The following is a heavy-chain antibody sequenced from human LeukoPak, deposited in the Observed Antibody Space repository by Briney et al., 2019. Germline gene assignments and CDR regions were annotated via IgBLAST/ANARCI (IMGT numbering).Heavy chain of an antibody. V-gene: IGHV3-7*03. D-gene: IGHD3-22*01. CDR2: IKHDGSEK. CDR3: ATPLDYYDRSDSHQGGD. CDR1: GFTFSRHW. J-gene: IGHJ4*02. Sequence: GGSLRLSCAASGFTFSRHWMTWVRQAPGKGLEWVANIKHDGSEKNYVDSAKGRFTISRDNAKNSLYLQMNSLRAEDTAVYYCATPLDYYDRSDSHQGGDWGQGTLVTVSS.